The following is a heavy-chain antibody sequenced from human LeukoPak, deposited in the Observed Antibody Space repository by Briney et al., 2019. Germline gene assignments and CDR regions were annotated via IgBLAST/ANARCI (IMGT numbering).Heavy chain of an antibody. J-gene: IGHJ4*02. CDR2: ISYDGSNK. D-gene: IGHD3-10*01. CDR1: GFTFSSYG. CDR3: AKELWFGDGYFDY. V-gene: IGHV3-30*18. Sequence: PGGSLRLSCAASGFTFSSYGMHWVRQAPGKGLEWVAVISYDGSNKYYADSVKGRFTISRDNSKNTLYLQMNSLRAEDSAVYYCAKELWFGDGYFDYWGQGTLVTVSS.